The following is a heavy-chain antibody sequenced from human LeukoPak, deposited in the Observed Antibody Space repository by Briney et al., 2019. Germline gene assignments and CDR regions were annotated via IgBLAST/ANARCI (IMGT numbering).Heavy chain of an antibody. CDR1: GDSISSRSYY. D-gene: IGHD6-13*01. Sequence: SETLSLTCTVSGDSISSRSYYWGWIGQPPGKGLEWIGSIYCSGSTYYNPSLKSRVTISVDTSKNQFSLKLSSVTAADTAVYYCARTTEAHSWRTRYYDYYMDVWGKGTTVTVSS. CDR2: IYCSGST. J-gene: IGHJ6*03. V-gene: IGHV4-39*07. CDR3: ARTTEAHSWRTRYYDYYMDV.